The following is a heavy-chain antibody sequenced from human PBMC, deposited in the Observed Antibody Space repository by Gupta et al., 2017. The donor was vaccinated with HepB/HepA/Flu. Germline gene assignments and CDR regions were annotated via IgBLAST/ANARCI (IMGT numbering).Heavy chain of an antibody. D-gene: IGHD2/OR15-2a*01. J-gene: IGHJ4*02. Sequence: EVQVLESGGGLIQPGGSLRLSCVASDFTFANYAMSWVRQAPGKGLEWLSSISGTDGITFYADSVKGRFTISRDNSKNTIYLQMNTLRAEDTAVYFCAKDLFSLNKGFPGPFDYWGRGTLVTVSS. CDR1: DFTFANYA. V-gene: IGHV3-23*01. CDR3: AKDLFSLNKGFPGPFDY. CDR2: ISGTDGIT.